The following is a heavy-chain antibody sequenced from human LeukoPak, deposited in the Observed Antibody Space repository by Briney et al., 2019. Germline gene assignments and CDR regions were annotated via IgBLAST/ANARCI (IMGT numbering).Heavy chain of an antibody. CDR2: IYTSGST. Sequence: SETLSLTCTVSGGSISSYYWSWIRQPAGKGLEWIGRIYTSGSTNYNPSLKSRVTMSVDTSKNQFSLKLSSVTAADTAVYYCARGRGRGYSYGYNWFDPWGQGTLVTVSS. CDR3: ARGRGRGYSYGYNWFDP. V-gene: IGHV4-4*07. D-gene: IGHD5-18*01. CDR1: GGSISSYY. J-gene: IGHJ5*02.